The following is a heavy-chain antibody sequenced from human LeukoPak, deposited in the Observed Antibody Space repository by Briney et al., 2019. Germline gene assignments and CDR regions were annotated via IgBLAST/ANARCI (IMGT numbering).Heavy chain of an antibody. D-gene: IGHD3-9*01. J-gene: IGHJ4*02. V-gene: IGHV3-9*01. Sequence: GGSLRLSCAASGFTFDDYAMHWVRQAPGKGLEWVSGISWSSGSIGYADSVKGRFTISRDNAKNSLYLQMNSLRAEDTALYYCAKDIRDFDWSYFDYWGQGTLVTVSS. CDR3: AKDIRDFDWSYFDY. CDR2: ISWSSGSI. CDR1: GFTFDDYA.